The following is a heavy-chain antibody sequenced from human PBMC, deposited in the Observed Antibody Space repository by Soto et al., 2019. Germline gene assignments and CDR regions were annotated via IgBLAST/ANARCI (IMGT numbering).Heavy chain of an antibody. Sequence: PGGSLRLSCAASGFTFSDYYMSWIRQAPGKGLEWVSYISSSGSTIYYADSVKGRFTISRDNAKNSLYLQMNSLRAEDTAVYYCAREVVQAAIASYGMDVWGQGTTVTVSS. J-gene: IGHJ6*02. D-gene: IGHD2-2*02. CDR2: ISSSGSTI. V-gene: IGHV3-11*01. CDR3: AREVVQAAIASYGMDV. CDR1: GFTFSDYY.